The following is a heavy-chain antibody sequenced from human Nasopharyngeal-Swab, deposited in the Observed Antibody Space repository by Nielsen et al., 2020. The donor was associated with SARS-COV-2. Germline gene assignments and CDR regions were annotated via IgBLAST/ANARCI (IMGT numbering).Heavy chain of an antibody. D-gene: IGHD3-10*01. CDR1: GLTFRSYG. Sequence: GESLKISCAASGLTFRSYGMHWVRQAPGKGLEWVAVIWFDGSNKYYVDSVKGRFTISRDNAKNSLYLQMNSLRAEDTAVYYCAKGAYYYGSGSYYNVDYYYGMDVWGQGTTVTVSS. CDR3: AKGAYYYGSGSYYNVDYYYGMDV. J-gene: IGHJ6*02. CDR2: IWFDGSNK. V-gene: IGHV3-33*03.